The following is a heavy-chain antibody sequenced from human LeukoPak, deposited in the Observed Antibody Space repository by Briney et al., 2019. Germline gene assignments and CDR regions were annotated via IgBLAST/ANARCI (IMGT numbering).Heavy chain of an antibody. Sequence: GGSLRLSCAASGFTVSSNYMSWVSQAPGKGLEWVSVIYSGGSTYYADSVKGRFTISRDNSKNTLYLQMNSLRAEDTAVYYCAREVGVATTRFDYWGQGTLVTVSS. CDR3: AREVGVATTRFDY. J-gene: IGHJ4*02. V-gene: IGHV3-53*01. CDR2: IYSGGST. D-gene: IGHD5-12*01. CDR1: GFTVSSNY.